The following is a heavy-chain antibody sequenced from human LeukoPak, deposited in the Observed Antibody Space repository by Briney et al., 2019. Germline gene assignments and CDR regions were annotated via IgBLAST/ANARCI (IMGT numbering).Heavy chain of an antibody. CDR2: IYYSGST. CDR3: ARGPARYFGVSGWFDP. CDR1: GGSISSYY. V-gene: IGHV4-59*01. Sequence: SETLSLTCTVSGGSISSYYWSWIRQPPGKGLEWIGYIYYSGSTNYNPSLKSRVTISVDTSKNQFSLKLSSVTAADTAVYYCARGPARYFGVSGWFDPWGQGTLVTVSS. D-gene: IGHD3-9*01. J-gene: IGHJ5*02.